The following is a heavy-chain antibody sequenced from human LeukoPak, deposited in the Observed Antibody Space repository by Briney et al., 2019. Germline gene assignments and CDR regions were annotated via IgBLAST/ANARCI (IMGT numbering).Heavy chain of an antibody. D-gene: IGHD3-16*02. CDR2: MNPNSGNT. CDR1: GYTFTSYD. CDR3: ARGFYRKSGFDP. V-gene: IGHV1-8*01. Sequence: ASVKVSCKASGYTFTSYDINWVRQATGQGLEWMGWMNPNSGNTGYAQEFQGRVTMTRNTSISTAYMELSSLRSEDTAVYYCARGFYRKSGFDPWGQGTLVTVSS. J-gene: IGHJ5*02.